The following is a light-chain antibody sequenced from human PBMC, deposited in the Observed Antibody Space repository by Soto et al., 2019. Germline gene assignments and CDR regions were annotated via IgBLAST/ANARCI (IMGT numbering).Light chain of an antibody. CDR1: QGVGTY. V-gene: IGKV3-11*01. CDR2: DAS. CDR3: QQRNNWPVN. J-gene: IGKJ5*01. Sequence: EIVLTQSPATLSLSPVERATLSCRASQGVGTYLAWYQQTPGQPPRLLIYDASNRATGIPARFSGSGSGTDFTLTISSLEPEDFAVYYCQQRNNWPVNCGQGTRREIK.